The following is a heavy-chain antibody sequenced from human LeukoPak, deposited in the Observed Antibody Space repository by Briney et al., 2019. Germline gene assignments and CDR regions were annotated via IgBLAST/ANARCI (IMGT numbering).Heavy chain of an antibody. J-gene: IGHJ4*02. CDR2: IKSKTDAGTT. V-gene: IGHV3-15*01. Sequence: PGGSLRLSCAASGFTFSNAWMSWVRQAPGKGLEWVGRIKSKTDAGTTDYAAPVKGRFTISRDDSKNTLYLQMNSLKTEDTAVYYCTTAPYVEVFSGTYDYWGQGTLVTVSS. CDR1: GFTFSNAW. D-gene: IGHD6-13*01. CDR3: TTAPYVEVFSGTYDY.